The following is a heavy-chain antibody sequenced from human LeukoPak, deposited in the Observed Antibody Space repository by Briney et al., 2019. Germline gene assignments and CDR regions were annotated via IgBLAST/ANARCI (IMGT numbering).Heavy chain of an antibody. V-gene: IGHV3-23*03. CDR1: GYTFSNHA. Sequence: SGGSLRLSCAASGYTFSNHAMRWVPHAPEEGLRCVAVSGGGVLSTEHEDFVHGRHTLSKDNSINTLSLQMNRVTVEDTPIYVCARNVVVKRFRLFGGERTLLTLS. CDR3: ARNVVVKRFRLF. D-gene: IGHD2-15*01. J-gene: IGHJ4*02. CDR2: SGGGVLST.